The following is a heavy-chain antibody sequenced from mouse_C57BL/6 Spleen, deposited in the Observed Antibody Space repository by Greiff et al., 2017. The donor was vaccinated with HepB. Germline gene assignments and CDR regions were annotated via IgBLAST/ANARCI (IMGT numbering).Heavy chain of an antibody. D-gene: IGHD2-4*01. V-gene: IGHV1-4*01. Sequence: VQLQQSGAELARPGASVKMSCKASGYTFTSYTMHWVKQRPGQGLEWIGYINPSSGYTKYNQKFKDKATLTADKSSSTAYMQLSSLTSEDSAVYYCARTLYDYDGAGAMDYWGQGTSVTVSS. CDR3: ARTLYDYDGAGAMDY. CDR1: GYTFTSYT. J-gene: IGHJ4*01. CDR2: INPSSGYT.